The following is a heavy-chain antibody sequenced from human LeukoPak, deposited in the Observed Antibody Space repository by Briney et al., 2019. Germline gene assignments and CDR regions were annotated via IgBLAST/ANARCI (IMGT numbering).Heavy chain of an antibody. J-gene: IGHJ5*02. CDR1: GGSISSNSYY. Sequence: KPSETLSLTCTVSGGSISSNSYYWGWIRQPPGKGLEWIGSIYYSGSTYYNPSLKSRVTISVDTSKNQFSLKLSSVTAADTAVYYCNVLRYFDWLGPQFQWFDPWGQGTLVTVSS. D-gene: IGHD3-9*01. CDR3: NVLRYFDWLGPQFQWFDP. V-gene: IGHV4-39*01. CDR2: IYYSGST.